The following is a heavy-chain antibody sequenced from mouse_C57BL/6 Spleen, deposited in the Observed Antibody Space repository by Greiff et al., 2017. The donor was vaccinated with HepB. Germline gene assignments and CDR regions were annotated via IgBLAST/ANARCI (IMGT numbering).Heavy chain of an antibody. J-gene: IGHJ3*01. D-gene: IGHD2-2*01. CDR3: GRQGGYDVGIAY. CDR1: EYEFPSHD. CDR2: INSDGGST. V-gene: IGHV5-2*01. Sequence: EVQRVESGGGLVQPGESLKLSCESNEYEFPSHDMSWVRKTPEKRLELVAAINSDGGSTYYPDTMERRCILSRDNTKKTQYLQMSRLRSEDTALYYCGRQGGYDVGIAYWGQGTLVTVSA.